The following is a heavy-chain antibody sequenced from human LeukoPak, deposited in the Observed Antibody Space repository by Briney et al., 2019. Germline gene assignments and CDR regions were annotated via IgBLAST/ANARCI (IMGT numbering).Heavy chain of an antibody. Sequence: GGSLRLSCAASGFTVSPNYMSWVRQAPGKGLEWVSVIYSGGKTYYADSEKGRFTISRDSSKNTLYLQMNSLRAEDTAVYYCAWQQVVRAAFDIWGQGTMVTVSS. D-gene: IGHD6-13*01. CDR2: IYSGGKT. CDR3: AWQQVVRAAFDI. J-gene: IGHJ3*02. CDR1: GFTVSPNY. V-gene: IGHV3-53*01.